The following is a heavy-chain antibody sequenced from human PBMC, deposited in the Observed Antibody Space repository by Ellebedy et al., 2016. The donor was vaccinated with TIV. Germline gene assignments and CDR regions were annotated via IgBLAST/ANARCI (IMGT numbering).Heavy chain of an antibody. J-gene: IGHJ4*02. CDR1: GYTFTSYY. Sequence: ASVKVSCKASGYTFTSYYMHWVRQAPGQGLEWMGIINPSGGSANYAQKLQGRVTMTRDTSTRTVYMELSSLRFEDTAVYFCARDPGEDGDYWGQGTLVTVSS. CDR2: INPSGGSA. V-gene: IGHV1-46*04. D-gene: IGHD3-16*01. CDR3: ARDPGEDGDY.